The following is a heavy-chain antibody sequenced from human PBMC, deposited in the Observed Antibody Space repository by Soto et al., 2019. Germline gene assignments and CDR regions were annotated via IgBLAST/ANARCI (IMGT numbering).Heavy chain of an antibody. J-gene: IGHJ4*02. V-gene: IGHV3-53*01. CDR3: ARGAGYYDNSGYVPYYFDY. CDR2: IQSGGTT. CDR1: GFTVSNIY. Sequence: GGSLRLSCAVSGFTVSNIYMSWVRQAPGKGLEWVSVIQSGGTTYYAESVKGRFTVSRDNSRNTLYLQMSSLRAEDTAVYFCARGAGYYDNSGYVPYYFDYWGQGTLVTVSS. D-gene: IGHD3-22*01.